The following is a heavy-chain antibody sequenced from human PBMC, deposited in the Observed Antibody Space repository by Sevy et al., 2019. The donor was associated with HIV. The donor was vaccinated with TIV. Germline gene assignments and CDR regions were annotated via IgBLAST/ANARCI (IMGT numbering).Heavy chain of an antibody. CDR1: GFTFSTYG. Sequence: GGSLRLSCAASGFTFSTYGMHWVRQAPGKGLEWVAVIWFDESNTYYADSVKGRFTISRDIAKNTLYLQMNSLRAEDTAVYYYARDLEFYDYGDYGPAFMPDYWGQGTLVTVSS. J-gene: IGHJ4*02. D-gene: IGHD4-17*01. CDR3: ARDLEFYDYGDYGPAFMPDY. V-gene: IGHV3-33*01. CDR2: IWFDESNT.